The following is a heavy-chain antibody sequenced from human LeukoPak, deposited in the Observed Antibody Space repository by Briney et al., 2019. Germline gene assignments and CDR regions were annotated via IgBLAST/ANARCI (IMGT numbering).Heavy chain of an antibody. CDR2: VYPGDSDT. CDR3: ARRRYSTGWYFFDY. CDR1: GYSFTSYW. J-gene: IGHJ4*02. D-gene: IGHD6-19*01. Sequence: GESLKISCKASGYSFTSYWIGWVRQMPGKGLEWMGIVYPGDSDTRYSPSFQGQVTISAGKSISTAYLQWSSLKASDTAMYYCARRRYSTGWYFFDYWGQGTLVTVSS. V-gene: IGHV5-51*01.